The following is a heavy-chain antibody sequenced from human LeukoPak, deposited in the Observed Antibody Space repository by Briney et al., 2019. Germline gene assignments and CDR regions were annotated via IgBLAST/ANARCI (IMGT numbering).Heavy chain of an antibody. D-gene: IGHD2-15*01. CDR1: GSTFSSYG. V-gene: IGHV3-30*18. J-gene: IGHJ5*02. Sequence: GRSLRLSCAASGSTFSSYGMHWVRQAPGKGLEWVAVISYDGSNKYYADSVKGRFTISRDNSKNTLYLQMNSLRAEDTAVYYCAKDLDCSGGSCYFNWFDPWGQGTLVTVSS. CDR3: AKDLDCSGGSCYFNWFDP. CDR2: ISYDGSNK.